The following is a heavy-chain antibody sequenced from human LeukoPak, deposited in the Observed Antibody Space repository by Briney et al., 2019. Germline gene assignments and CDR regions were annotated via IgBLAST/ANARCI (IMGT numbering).Heavy chain of an antibody. D-gene: IGHD3-22*01. CDR1: GFTFSSYA. CDR2: IKQDGSEK. V-gene: IGHV3-7*03. CDR3: ARDPYYYDSSGYSP. J-gene: IGHJ4*02. Sequence: GGSLRLSCAASGFTFSSYAMSWVRQAPGKGLEWVANIKQDGSEKYYVDSVKGRFTISRDNAKNSLYLQMNSLRAEDTAVYYCARDPYYYDSSGYSPWGQGTLVTVSS.